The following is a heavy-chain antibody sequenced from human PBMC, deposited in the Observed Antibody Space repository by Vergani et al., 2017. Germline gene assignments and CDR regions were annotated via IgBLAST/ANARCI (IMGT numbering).Heavy chain of an antibody. D-gene: IGHD2-15*01. V-gene: IGHV4-61*02. J-gene: IGHJ4*02. CDR1: GESIRSGSHY. CDR2: IHTGGST. CDR3: ARSRPYCTSGSCPAI. Sequence: QVKLQESGPGLLKPSQTLSLTCTVSGESIRSGSHYWSWIRQPAGKGPEWIGHIHTGGSTDLNPSFKSRVSTSVDTSKSQSSLKLNSVTVADTAVYYCARSRPYCTSGSCPAIWGQGTLVTVSS.